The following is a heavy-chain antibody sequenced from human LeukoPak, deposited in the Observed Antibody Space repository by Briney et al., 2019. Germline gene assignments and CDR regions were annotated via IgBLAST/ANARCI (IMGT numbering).Heavy chain of an antibody. CDR3: ARGRSGFYYDAFDL. D-gene: IGHD1-26*01. J-gene: IGHJ3*01. V-gene: IGHV4-34*01. CDR1: GGSFSGYF. CDR2: INHSGST. Sequence: SETLSLTCAVYGGSFSGYFWSWIRQPPGKGLEWIGEINHSGSTNYNPSLKSRVTISVDTSKNQFSLKLTSVTAADTAVYYCARGRSGFYYDAFDLWGQGTLVTVSS.